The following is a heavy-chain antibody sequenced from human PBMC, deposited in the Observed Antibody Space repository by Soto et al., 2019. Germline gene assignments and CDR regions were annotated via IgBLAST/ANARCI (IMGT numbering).Heavy chain of an antibody. V-gene: IGHV3-30*18. Sequence: QVHLVESGGGVVQPGRSLRLSCAASGFTFSNFAMHWVRQAPGKGLEWVALISFDGSNKYYAESVKGRFTISRDKSTNTLYLQMNTLRADDSAVDYCAKYLGEGPHYYFYMDVWGKGTTVTVSS. CDR2: ISFDGSNK. CDR3: AKYLGEGPHYYFYMDV. CDR1: GFTFSNFA. J-gene: IGHJ6*03.